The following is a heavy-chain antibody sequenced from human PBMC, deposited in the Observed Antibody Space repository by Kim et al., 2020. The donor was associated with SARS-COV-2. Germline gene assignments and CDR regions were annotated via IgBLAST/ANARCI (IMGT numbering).Heavy chain of an antibody. CDR1: GFTFSTYG. J-gene: IGHJ6*02. D-gene: IGHD3-3*01. V-gene: IGHV3-33*08. CDR2: IWYDGSNI. CDR3: AREHMTYDFLSGYQATGGMDV. Sequence: GGSLRLSCAASGFTFSTYGMHWVRQAPGKGLEWVAIIWYDGSNIYYADSVKGRFTISRDNSKNTLYLRMNSLRAEDTAVYYCAREHMTYDFLSGYQATGGMDVWGQGTTVTVS.